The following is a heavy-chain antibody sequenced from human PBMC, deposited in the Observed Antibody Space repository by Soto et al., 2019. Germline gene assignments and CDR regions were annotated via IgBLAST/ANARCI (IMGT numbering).Heavy chain of an antibody. Sequence: ASVKLYCKASRYTFTGNSMHSVRQAPGQGLEWMGWINPNSGGTNYAQKFQGRVTMTRDTSISTAYMELSRLRSDDTAVYYCARVRMNLDAFDIWGQGTMVTVSS. CDR3: ARVRMNLDAFDI. V-gene: IGHV1-2*02. CDR1: RYTFTGNS. D-gene: IGHD2-15*01. J-gene: IGHJ3*02. CDR2: INPNSGGT.